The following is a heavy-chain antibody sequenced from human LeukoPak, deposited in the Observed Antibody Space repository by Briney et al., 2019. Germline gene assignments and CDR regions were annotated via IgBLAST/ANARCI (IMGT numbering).Heavy chain of an antibody. CDR2: IFNSGST. CDR3: AKIVGLPASMAYFDY. V-gene: IGHV4-59*01. J-gene: IGHJ4*02. CDR1: AGSIRSYY. Sequence: SETLSLTCTVSAGSIRSYYWSWIRQPPGKGLELIGYIFNSGSTNYNPSLKSRVTMSLDTSKSQFSLRLNSVTAADTAVYYCAKIVGLPASMAYFDYWGQGILITVSS. D-gene: IGHD2-2*01.